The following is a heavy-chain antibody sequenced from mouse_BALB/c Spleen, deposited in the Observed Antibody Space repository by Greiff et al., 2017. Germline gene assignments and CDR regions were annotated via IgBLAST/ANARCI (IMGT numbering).Heavy chain of an antibody. CDR2: IDPYNGGT. V-gene: IGHV1S135*01. Sequence: EVQLQQSGPELGKPGASVKISCKASGYSFIGYNMYWVKQSHRKSLEWIGYIDPYNGGTSYNQKSKGKATLTVDKSSSTAYMHLNSLTSEDSAIYYCARGGYGNYPLFDYWGQGTTLTVSS. CDR3: ARGGYGNYPLFDY. D-gene: IGHD2-10*02. CDR1: GYSFIGYN. J-gene: IGHJ2*01.